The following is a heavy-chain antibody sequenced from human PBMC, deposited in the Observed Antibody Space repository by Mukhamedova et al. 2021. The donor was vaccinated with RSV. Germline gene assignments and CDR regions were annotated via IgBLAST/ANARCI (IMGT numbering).Heavy chain of an antibody. J-gene: IGHJ4*02. CDR2: INHSGST. V-gene: IGHV4-34*01. CDR3: ARGGGWGKGFDY. Sequence: SWIRQPPGKGLEWIGEINHSGSTNYNPSLKSRVTISVDTSKNQFSLKLSSVTAADMAVYYCARGGGWGKGFDYWGQGTLVTVSS. D-gene: IGHD7-27*01.